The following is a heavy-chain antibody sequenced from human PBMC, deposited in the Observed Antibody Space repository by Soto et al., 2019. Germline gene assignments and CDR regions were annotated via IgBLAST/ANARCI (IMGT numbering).Heavy chain of an antibody. Sequence: ASVKVSCKASGYTFTGYYMHWVRQAPGQGLEWMGWINPNSGRANYAQKFQGRVTMTADESTSTAYMELSSLRSEDTAVYYCARSYIVVVPAASARYGMDVWGQGTTVTVSS. CDR2: INPNSGRA. D-gene: IGHD2-2*01. CDR3: ARSYIVVVPAASARYGMDV. V-gene: IGHV1-2*02. J-gene: IGHJ6*02. CDR1: GYTFTGYY.